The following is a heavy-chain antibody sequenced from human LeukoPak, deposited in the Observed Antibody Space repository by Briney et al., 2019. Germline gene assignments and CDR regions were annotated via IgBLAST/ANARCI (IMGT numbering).Heavy chain of an antibody. CDR3: AREVVASRYAFDI. CDR1: GFTVSSSY. D-gene: IGHD2-15*01. CDR2: IYSGGST. Sequence: GGSLRLSCAASGFTVSSSYMSWVRQAPGKGLEWVSVIYSGGSTYYADSVKGRFTISRDNSKNTLYLQMNSLRAEDTAVYYCAREVVASRYAFDIWGQGTMVTVSS. V-gene: IGHV3-66*01. J-gene: IGHJ3*02.